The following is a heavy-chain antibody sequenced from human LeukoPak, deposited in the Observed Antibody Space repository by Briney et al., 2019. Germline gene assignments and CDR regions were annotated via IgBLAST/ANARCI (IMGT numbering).Heavy chain of an antibody. CDR3: ARHDSSGPYNAFDI. CDR2: IYYTGNT. J-gene: IGHJ3*02. CDR1: GDSITGYY. D-gene: IGHD3-22*01. Sequence: PSETLSLTCSVSGDSITGYYWGWIRQPPGKGLEWIGNIYYTGNTYYNSSLKSRVTISLDTSKNQFSLKLSSVTAADTAVYYCARHDSSGPYNAFDIWGQGTMVIVSS. V-gene: IGHV4-39*01.